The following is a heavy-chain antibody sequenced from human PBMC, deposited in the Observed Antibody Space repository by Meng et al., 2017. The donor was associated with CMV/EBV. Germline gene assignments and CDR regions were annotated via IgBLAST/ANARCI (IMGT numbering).Heavy chain of an antibody. CDR2: ISYDGSNK. J-gene: IGHJ3*02. Sequence: GGSLRLSCAASGFTFSSYAMHWVRQAPGKGLEWVAVISYDGSNKYYADSVKGRFTISRDNSKSTLYLQMNSLRAEDTAVYYCARDGTSDAFDIWGQGTMVTVSS. CDR3: ARDGTSDAFDI. D-gene: IGHD1-1*01. V-gene: IGHV3-30-3*01. CDR1: GFTFSSYA.